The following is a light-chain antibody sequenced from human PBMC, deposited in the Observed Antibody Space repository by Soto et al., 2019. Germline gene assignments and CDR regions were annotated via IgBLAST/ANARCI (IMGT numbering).Light chain of an antibody. Sequence: DIPMTQSPSTLSGSVGDRVTITCRARQTISSWLAWYQQKPGKAPKLLIYKASTLKSGVPSRFSGSGSGTEFTLTISSLQPDDCATYYFQHYNSYSEAFGQGTKVELQ. J-gene: IGKJ1*01. CDR3: QHYNSYSEA. V-gene: IGKV1-5*03. CDR2: KAS. CDR1: QTISSW.